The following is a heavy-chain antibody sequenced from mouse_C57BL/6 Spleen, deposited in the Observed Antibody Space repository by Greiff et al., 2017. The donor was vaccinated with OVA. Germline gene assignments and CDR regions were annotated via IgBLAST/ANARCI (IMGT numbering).Heavy chain of an antibody. D-gene: IGHD1-1*01. CDR1: GFTFSSYA. J-gene: IGHJ2*01. CDR3: TRGSYYYGSSYFDY. CDR2: ISSGGDYI. Sequence: EVKLMESGEGLVKPGGSLKLSCAASGFTFSSYAMSWVRQTPEKRLEWVAYISSGGDYIYYADTVKGRFTISRDNARNTLYLQMSSLKSEDTAMYYCTRGSYYYGSSYFDYGGQGTTLTVSS. V-gene: IGHV5-9-1*02.